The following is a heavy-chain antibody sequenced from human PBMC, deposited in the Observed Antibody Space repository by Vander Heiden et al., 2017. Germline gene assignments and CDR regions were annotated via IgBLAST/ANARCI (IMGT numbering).Heavy chain of an antibody. Sequence: QLQLQESGPGLVKPSETLSLTCTVSGGSISSSSYYWGWIRQPPGKGLEWIGSIYYSGSTYYNPALKSRVTISVDTSKNQFSLKMRSVTAADTAVYYCASRTDDYDSSGYSWGQGTMVTVSS. V-gene: IGHV4-39*01. D-gene: IGHD3-22*01. CDR1: GGSISSSSYY. J-gene: IGHJ5*02. CDR3: ASRTDDYDSSGYS. CDR2: IYYSGST.